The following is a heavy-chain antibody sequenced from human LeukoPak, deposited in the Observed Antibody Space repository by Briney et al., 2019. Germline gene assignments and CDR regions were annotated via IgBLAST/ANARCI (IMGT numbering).Heavy chain of an antibody. Sequence: ASVKVSCKASGGTFSSYAISWVRQAPGQGLEWMGRIIPILGIANYAQKFQGRVTITADKSTSTAYMELSSLRSEDTAVYYCASRVPGSSWLDYYYYGMDVWSQGTTVTVSS. CDR1: GGTFSSYA. J-gene: IGHJ6*02. D-gene: IGHD6-13*01. V-gene: IGHV1-69*04. CDR3: ASRVPGSSWLDYYYYGMDV. CDR2: IIPILGIA.